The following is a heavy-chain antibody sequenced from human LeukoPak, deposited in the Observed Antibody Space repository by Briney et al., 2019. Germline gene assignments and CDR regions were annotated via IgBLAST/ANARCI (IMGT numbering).Heavy chain of an antibody. J-gene: IGHJ4*02. CDR1: GFTFDDYA. D-gene: IGHD6-6*01. CDR2: ISWNSGNI. Sequence: GRSLRLSCAASGFTFDDYAMHWVRQVPGKGLEWVSGISWNSGNIEYADSAKGRFTISRDNAKKSLFLQMNSLRAEDTALYYCARDPSYSSSSPYFDYWGQGVLVTVSS. V-gene: IGHV3-9*01. CDR3: ARDPSYSSSSPYFDY.